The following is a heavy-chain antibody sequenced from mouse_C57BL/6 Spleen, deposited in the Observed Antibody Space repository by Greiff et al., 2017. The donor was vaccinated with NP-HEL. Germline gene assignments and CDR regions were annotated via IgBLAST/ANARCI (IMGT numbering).Heavy chain of an antibody. V-gene: IGHV5-4*01. CDR2: ISDGGSYT. CDR3: ARDSLYYYGSTNWYFDV. J-gene: IGHJ1*03. D-gene: IGHD1-1*01. Sequence: DVQLVESGGGLVKPGGSLKLSCAASGFTFSSYAMSWVRQTPEKRLEWVATISDGGSYTYYPDNVKGRFTISRDNAKNNLYLQMSHLKSEDTAMYYCARDSLYYYGSTNWYFDVWGTGTTVTVSS. CDR1: GFTFSSYA.